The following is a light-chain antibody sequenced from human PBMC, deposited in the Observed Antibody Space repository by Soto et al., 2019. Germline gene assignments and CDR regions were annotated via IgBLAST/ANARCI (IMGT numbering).Light chain of an antibody. J-gene: IGKJ4*01. V-gene: IGKV3-20*01. CDR1: QSISSSS. CDR3: QQYGASLLT. CDR2: HPS. Sequence: ENVLTQSPGTLSLSPGERATLSCRASQSISSSSLAWYQQKPGQTPRLLIYHPSNRATGIPDRFNGSGSGADFTLTISRLEPEDFAVYYCQQYGASLLTFGGGTKVEIK.